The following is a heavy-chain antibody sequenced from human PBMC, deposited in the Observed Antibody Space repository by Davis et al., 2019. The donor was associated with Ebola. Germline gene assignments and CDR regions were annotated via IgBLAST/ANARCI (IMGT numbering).Heavy chain of an antibody. D-gene: IGHD4-11*01. Sequence: GESLKISCEASGFSVSDNYMSWVRQAPGKGLERVSVIYDQSTAYADAVRGRFIISRDNAKNSLYLQMNSLRAEDTAVYYCARLTTDYYYYYGMDVWGQGTTVTASS. J-gene: IGHJ6*02. CDR1: GFSVSDNY. CDR3: ARLTTDYYYYYGMDV. CDR2: IYDQST. V-gene: IGHV3-53*01.